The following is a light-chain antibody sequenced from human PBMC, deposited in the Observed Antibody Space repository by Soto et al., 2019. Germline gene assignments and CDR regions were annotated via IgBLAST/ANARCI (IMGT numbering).Light chain of an antibody. CDR2: AAS. Sequence: AIQMTQSPSSLSASVGDRVTITCRASQGIRNDLGWYQQKPGKAPKLLIYAASSLQSGVPSRFSGSGSGTDFILTISSLQPEDFATYYCLQDYKYQWTFGQGTKVDIK. V-gene: IGKV1-6*01. CDR1: QGIRND. J-gene: IGKJ1*01. CDR3: LQDYKYQWT.